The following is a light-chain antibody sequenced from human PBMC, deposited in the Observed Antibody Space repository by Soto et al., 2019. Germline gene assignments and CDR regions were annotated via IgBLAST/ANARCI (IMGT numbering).Light chain of an antibody. CDR3: GSWDSSLSADV. Sequence: QSVMTQPPSVSAAPGQKVTISCSGSSSNLGGNSVSWYQQLPGTAPKLLIYYDNKRPSGIPDRSSGSKSGTSATLGITVFETGDEADYYCGSWDSSLSADVFGTGTKLTVL. V-gene: IGLV1-51*01. J-gene: IGLJ1*01. CDR2: YDN. CDR1: SSNLGGNS.